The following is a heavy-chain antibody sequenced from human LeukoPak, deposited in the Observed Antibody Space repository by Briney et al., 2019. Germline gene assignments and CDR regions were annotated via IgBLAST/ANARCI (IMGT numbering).Heavy chain of an antibody. D-gene: IGHD3-22*01. Sequence: SETLSLTCAVYGGSFSGYYWSWIRQPPGKGLEWIGEINHSGSTNYNPSLKSRVTIPVDTSKNQFSLKLSSVTAADTAVYYCARVGGDYDSSGENDYWGQGTLVTVSS. J-gene: IGHJ4*02. CDR2: INHSGST. CDR3: ARVGGDYDSSGENDY. CDR1: GGSFSGYY. V-gene: IGHV4-34*01.